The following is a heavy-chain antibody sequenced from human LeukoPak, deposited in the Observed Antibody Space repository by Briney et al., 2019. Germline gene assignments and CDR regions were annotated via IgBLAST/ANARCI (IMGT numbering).Heavy chain of an antibody. CDR1: GGPFSGYY. D-gene: IGHD7-27*01. J-gene: IGHJ4*02. V-gene: IGHV4-34*01. CDR2: INHSGST. CDR3: ARGLGTDY. Sequence: SETLSLTCAVYGGPFSGYYWSWIRQPPGKGLEWIGEINHSGSTNYNPSLKSRVTISVDTSKNQFSLKLSSVTAADTAVYYCARGLGTDYWGQGTLVTVSS.